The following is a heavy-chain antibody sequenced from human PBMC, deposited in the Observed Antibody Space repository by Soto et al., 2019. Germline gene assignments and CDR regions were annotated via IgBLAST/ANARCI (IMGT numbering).Heavy chain of an antibody. D-gene: IGHD6-13*01. Sequence: SETLSLTCTVSGGSISSYYWSWIRQPPGKGLEWIGYIYYSGSTNYNPSLKSRVTISVDTSKNQFSLKLSSVTAADTAVYYCARAGSDSSSLLSSFDYWGQGTLVTVS. CDR2: IYYSGST. V-gene: IGHV4-59*01. J-gene: IGHJ4*02. CDR3: ARAGSDSSSLLSSFDY. CDR1: GGSISSYY.